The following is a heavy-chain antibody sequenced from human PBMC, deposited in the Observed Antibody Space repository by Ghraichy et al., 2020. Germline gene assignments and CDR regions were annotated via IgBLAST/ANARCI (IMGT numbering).Heavy chain of an antibody. CDR2: IWYDGSNK. J-gene: IGHJ6*02. CDR3: ASDLKYCSSTSCDLYGMDV. V-gene: IGHV3-33*08. CDR1: GFIFSNYG. D-gene: IGHD2-2*01. Sequence: GGSLRLSCAGSGFIFSNYGMSWVRQAPGKGLEWVAVIWYDGSNKYYADSVKGRFTISRDNSKNTLYLQMNSLRAEDTAVYYCASDLKYCSSTSCDLYGMDVWGQGTTVTVSS.